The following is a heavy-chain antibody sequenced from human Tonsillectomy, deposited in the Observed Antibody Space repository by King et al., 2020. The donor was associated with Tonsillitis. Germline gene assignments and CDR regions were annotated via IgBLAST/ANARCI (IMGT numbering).Heavy chain of an antibody. CDR3: ASAPYSSVWYSQFDDAFDI. CDR1: GFTFSSYW. V-gene: IGHV3-74*01. Sequence: VQLVESGGGLVQPGGSLRLSCAASGFTFSSYWMHWVRQAPGKGLVWVSRINSDGSSTSYADSVKGRFTISRDNAKNTLYLQMNSLRAEDTAVYYCASAPYSSVWYSQFDDAFDIWGQGTMVTVSS. J-gene: IGHJ3*02. CDR2: INSDGSST. D-gene: IGHD6-19*01.